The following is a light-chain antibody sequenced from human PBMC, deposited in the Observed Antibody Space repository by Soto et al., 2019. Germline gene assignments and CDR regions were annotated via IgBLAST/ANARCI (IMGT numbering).Light chain of an antibody. CDR1: QSVSSSY. Sequence: EIVLTQSPGTVSLSPGERATLSCRASQSVSSSYLAWFQQKPGQAPRVLIYGASSRATGIPDRFSGSGSGTDFTLTISRLEPEDFAVYYCQHYKTFGQGTKVDIK. V-gene: IGKV3-20*01. CDR3: QHYKT. CDR2: GAS. J-gene: IGKJ1*01.